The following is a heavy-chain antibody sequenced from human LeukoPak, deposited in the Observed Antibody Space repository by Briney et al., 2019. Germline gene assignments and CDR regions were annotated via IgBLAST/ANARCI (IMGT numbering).Heavy chain of an antibody. D-gene: IGHD3-22*01. CDR1: GGSFSGYY. Sequence: PSETLSLTCAVYGGSFSGYYWSWIRQPPGKGLEWIGEINHSGSTNYNPSLKSRVTISVDTSKNQFSLKLSSVTAADTAVYYCASGTRYYYDTTGYYYFTLWGRGALVTVSS. V-gene: IGHV4-34*01. CDR2: INHSGST. J-gene: IGHJ4*02. CDR3: ASGTRYYYDTTGYYYFTL.